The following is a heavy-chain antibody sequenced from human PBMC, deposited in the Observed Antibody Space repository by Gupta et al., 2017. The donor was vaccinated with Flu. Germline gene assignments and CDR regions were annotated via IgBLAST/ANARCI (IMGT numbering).Heavy chain of an antibody. CDR3: ARAIVVPAAMALYYYGMDV. CDR1: GYTFTSYY. D-gene: IGHD2-2*01. V-gene: IGHV1-46*01. J-gene: IGHJ6*02. CDR2: INPSGGST. Sequence: QVQLVQSGAEVKKPGASVKVSCKASGYTFTSYYMHWVRQAPGQGLEWMGIINPSGGSTSYAQKFQGRVTMTRDTSTSTVYMELSSLRSEDTAVYYCARAIVVPAAMALYYYGMDVWGQGTTVTVSS.